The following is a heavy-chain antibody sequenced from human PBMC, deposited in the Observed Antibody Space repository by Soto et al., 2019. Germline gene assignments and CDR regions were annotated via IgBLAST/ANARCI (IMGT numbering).Heavy chain of an antibody. CDR2: IYWDDDK. CDR1: GFSLSTSGVG. Sequence: KESGPTLVKPTQTLTLTCTFSGFSLSTSGVGVGWIRQPPGKALEWLALIYWDDDKRYSPSLKSRLTITKDTSKNQVVLTMTNMDPVDTATYYCALYGDTVEAFDIWGQGTMVTVSS. V-gene: IGHV2-5*02. J-gene: IGHJ3*02. CDR3: ALYGDTVEAFDI. D-gene: IGHD4-17*01.